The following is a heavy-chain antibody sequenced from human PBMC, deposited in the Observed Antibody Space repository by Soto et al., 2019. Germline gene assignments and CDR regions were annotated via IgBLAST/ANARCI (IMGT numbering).Heavy chain of an antibody. CDR1: GFTFSSYA. CDR2: ISGSGGST. D-gene: IGHD3-10*01. J-gene: IGHJ4*02. Sequence: GGSLRLSCAASGFTFSSYAMSWVRQAPGKGLEWVSAISGSGGSTYYADSVKGRFTISRDNSKNTLYLQMNSLRAEDTAVYYCAKFSAHYYGSGSYPFDYWGQGTLVTVS. V-gene: IGHV3-23*01. CDR3: AKFSAHYYGSGSYPFDY.